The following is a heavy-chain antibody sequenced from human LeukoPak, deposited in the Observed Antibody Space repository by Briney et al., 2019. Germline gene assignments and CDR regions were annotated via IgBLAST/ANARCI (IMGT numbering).Heavy chain of an antibody. CDR2: FGRSGSDT. J-gene: IGHJ4*02. D-gene: IGHD6-13*01. Sequence: PGGSLRLSCAASGFTFGTSAMSWVRQAPGQGPEWVSTFGRSGSDTYYSDSVKGRFTIFRDNSKSTLYLQMNSLRDEDTAVYYCAKGSLGSWYYFDYWGQGTLVTVSS. V-gene: IGHV3-23*01. CDR3: AKGSLGSWYYFDY. CDR1: GFTFGTSA.